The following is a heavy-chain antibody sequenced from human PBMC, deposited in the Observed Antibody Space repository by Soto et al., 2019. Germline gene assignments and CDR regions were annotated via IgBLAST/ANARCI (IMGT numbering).Heavy chain of an antibody. Sequence: QVQLQESGPGLVKPSETLSLTCTVSGGSIRSYYWSWIRQPPGKGLEWIGYIYYSGSTNYNPSLKSRVTQSVHTSKNHFSLKLSSVTAADTAVYYCAGYRTQFDYWGQGTLVTVSS. CDR1: GGSIRSYY. J-gene: IGHJ4*02. CDR3: AGYRTQFDY. D-gene: IGHD3-16*02. CDR2: IYYSGST. V-gene: IGHV4-59*08.